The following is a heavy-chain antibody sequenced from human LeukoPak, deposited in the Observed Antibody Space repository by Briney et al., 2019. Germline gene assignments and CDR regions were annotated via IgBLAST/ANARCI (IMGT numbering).Heavy chain of an antibody. CDR3: VKGNTYSSGFLDY. Sequence: GGSLRLSCSASGFTFSSCAMHWVRQAPGKGLEYVSSISSNGGSTYYTDSVKGRFTISRDNSKNTLSLQMSSLRAEDTAVYYCVKGNTYSSGFLDYWGQGTLVTVSS. V-gene: IGHV3-64D*06. CDR2: ISSNGGST. J-gene: IGHJ4*02. D-gene: IGHD3-22*01. CDR1: GFTFSSCA.